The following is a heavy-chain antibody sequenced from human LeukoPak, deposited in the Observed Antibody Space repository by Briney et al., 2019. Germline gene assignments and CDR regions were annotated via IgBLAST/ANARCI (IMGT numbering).Heavy chain of an antibody. J-gene: IGHJ6*02. V-gene: IGHV3-9*01. Sequence: GGSLRLSCAASGFTFGNYAMHWVRQAPGKGLEWVSRISWNGGRIDYADSVKGRFTISRDNAKNSLYLQMNSLRAEDTALYYCAKDQIAAAGTSHYYGMDVWGQGTTVTVSS. CDR1: GFTFGNYA. CDR2: ISWNGGRI. CDR3: AKDQIAAAGTSHYYGMDV. D-gene: IGHD6-13*01.